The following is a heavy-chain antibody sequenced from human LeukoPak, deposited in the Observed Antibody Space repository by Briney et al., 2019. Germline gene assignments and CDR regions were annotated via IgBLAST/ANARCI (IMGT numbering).Heavy chain of an antibody. CDR1: GGSFSGYY. J-gene: IGHJ4*02. CDR3: ARETYYYDSSGYSYFDY. V-gene: IGHV4-34*01. CDR2: INHSGST. Sequence: PSETLSLTCAVYGGSFSGYYWSWIRQPPGKGLEWIGEINHSGSTNYNPSLKSRVTISVDTSKNQFSLKLSSVTAADTAVYYCARETYYYDSSGYSYFDYWGQGTLVTVSS. D-gene: IGHD3-22*01.